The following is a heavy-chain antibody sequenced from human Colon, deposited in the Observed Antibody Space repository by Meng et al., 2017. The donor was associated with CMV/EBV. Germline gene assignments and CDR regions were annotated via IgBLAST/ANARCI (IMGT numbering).Heavy chain of an antibody. J-gene: IGHJ4*02. CDR3: ARTLVVVPASTPYYFDY. CDR1: GFIFSSYP. Sequence: GESLKISCEASGFIFSSYPMHWVRQAPGKGLEWLAVISYDGGNEYYADSVRGRFTISRDNSENRVFLQMNGLRPEDTAMYYCARTLVVVPASTPYYFDYWGQGTLVTVSS. CDR2: ISYDGGNE. V-gene: IGHV3-30-3*01. D-gene: IGHD2-2*01.